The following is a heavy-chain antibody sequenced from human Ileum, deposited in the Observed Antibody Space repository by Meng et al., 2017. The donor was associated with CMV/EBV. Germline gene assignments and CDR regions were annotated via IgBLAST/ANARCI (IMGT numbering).Heavy chain of an antibody. V-gene: IGHV3-7*01. CDR2: IGEDGSAN. Sequence: GESLKISCAASGFSLSSFWMSWLRQPPGKGLEWVDHIGEDGSANNHVDSVKGRFNISRDNTKNFLYLQMNSLRAEDTAIYYCARFGRVPDNWGQGTLVTVSS. J-gene: IGHJ4*02. CDR3: ARFGRVPDN. CDR1: GFSLSSFW. D-gene: IGHD3-10*01.